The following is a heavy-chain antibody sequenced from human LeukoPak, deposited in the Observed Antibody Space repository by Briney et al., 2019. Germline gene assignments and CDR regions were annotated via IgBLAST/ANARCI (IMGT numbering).Heavy chain of an antibody. J-gene: IGHJ4*02. CDR3: ARATGYDYVWGSYRPLLFDY. V-gene: IGHV7-4-1*02. Sequence: ASVRVSCKASGYTFTSYAMNCVRQAPGQGLEWMGWINTNTGNPTYAQGFTGRFVFSLDTSVSTAYLQISSLKAEDTAVYYCARATGYDYVWGSYRPLLFDYWGQGTLVTVSS. D-gene: IGHD3-16*02. CDR1: GYTFTSYA. CDR2: INTNTGNP.